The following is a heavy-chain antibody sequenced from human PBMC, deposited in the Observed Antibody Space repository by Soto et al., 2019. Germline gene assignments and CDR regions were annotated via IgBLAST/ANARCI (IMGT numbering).Heavy chain of an antibody. Sequence: QVQLVESGGGLVRPGGSLRLSCEASGFTFRDCYRTWFRQAPGKGLEWLSYIDSSTKYTNYADSVKGRFTISRDNAKNSLYLQMNSLRADDTAVYYCAREYYYTMDVWGQGTMVTVSS. J-gene: IGHJ6*02. CDR1: GFTFRDCY. CDR2: IDSSTKYT. CDR3: AREYYYTMDV. V-gene: IGHV3-11*05.